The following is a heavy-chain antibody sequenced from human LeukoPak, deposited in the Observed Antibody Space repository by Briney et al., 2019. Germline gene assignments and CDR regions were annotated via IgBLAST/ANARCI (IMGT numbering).Heavy chain of an antibody. CDR3: AKSPGSYGGDPFDY. J-gene: IGHJ4*02. V-gene: IGHV3-21*04. Sequence: TGGSLRLSCAASGFTLRSYTMNWVRQAPGKGLEWVSPIGISSNKIYYADSVKGRFIISRDNAKNSVYLQMNSLRAEDTAVYYCAKSPGSYGGDPFDYWGQGTLVTVSS. CDR2: IGISSNKI. D-gene: IGHD4-23*01. CDR1: GFTLRSYT.